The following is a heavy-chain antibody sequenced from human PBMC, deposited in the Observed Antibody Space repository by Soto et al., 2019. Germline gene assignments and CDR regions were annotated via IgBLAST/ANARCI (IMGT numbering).Heavy chain of an antibody. Sequence: GGSLRLSCAASGFTFDDYAMHWVRQAPGKGLEWVSGISWNSGSIGYADSVKGRFTISRDNAKNSLYLQMNSLRAEDTALYYCAKGGGVVVAASKGFDYWGQGTLVTVSS. D-gene: IGHD2-15*01. V-gene: IGHV3-9*01. CDR2: ISWNSGSI. J-gene: IGHJ4*02. CDR3: AKGGGVVVAASKGFDY. CDR1: GFTFDDYA.